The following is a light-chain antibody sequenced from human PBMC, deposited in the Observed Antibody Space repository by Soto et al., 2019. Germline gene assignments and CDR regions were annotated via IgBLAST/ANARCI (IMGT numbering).Light chain of an antibody. Sequence: ESVLTQSPAPLSLSPGERATLSCLASQSVSSYLAWYQQQHCQAPSLLISEASNRATGSPARLSGSGSAKDVTRTISSLEPEDLSGYSCQQRSNWPQPCGQGTKHDIK. J-gene: IGKJ2*01. V-gene: IGKV3-11*01. CDR1: QSVSSY. CDR3: QQRSNWPQP. CDR2: EAS.